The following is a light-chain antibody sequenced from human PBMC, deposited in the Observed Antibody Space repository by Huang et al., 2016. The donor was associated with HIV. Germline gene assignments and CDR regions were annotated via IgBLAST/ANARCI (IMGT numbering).Light chain of an antibody. CDR2: GAS. CDR1: QSVSSD. V-gene: IGKV3-15*01. Sequence: EIVITQSPATLSVSPGERATLSCRASQSVSSDLAWYQQKPGQPPRLLIFGASNRATGVPARFSGSGSGTEFTLTISSRQSEGFAVYYCQQYNNWPPTFGQGTKVEIK. J-gene: IGKJ1*01. CDR3: QQYNNWPPT.